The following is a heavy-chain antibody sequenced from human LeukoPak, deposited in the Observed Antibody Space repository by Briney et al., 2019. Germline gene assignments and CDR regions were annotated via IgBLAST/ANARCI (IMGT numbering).Heavy chain of an antibody. D-gene: IGHD6-19*01. CDR3: AGIAVAGDYAFDI. V-gene: IGHV4-31*03. J-gene: IGHJ3*02. CDR1: GGSISSGGYY. Sequence: MTSQTLSLTCTVSGGSISSGGYYWSWIRQHPGKGLEWIGYIYYSGSTYYNPSLKSRVTISVDTSKNQFSLKLSSVTAADTAVYYCAGIAVAGDYAFDIWGQGTMVTVSS. CDR2: IYYSGST.